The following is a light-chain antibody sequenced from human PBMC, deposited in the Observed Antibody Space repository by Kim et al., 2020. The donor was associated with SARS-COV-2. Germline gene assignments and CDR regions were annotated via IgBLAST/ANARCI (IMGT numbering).Light chain of an antibody. CDR1: GSGVKNDNL. Sequence: GQSLTLSCTGAGSGVKNDNLVSWYQHHPGKDLKLIIFEVTKRPSGVSDRFSGSKSGNTAFLTVSALQAEDEADYYCYSNAGGSTWVFGGGTKVTVL. J-gene: IGLJ3*02. CDR3: YSNAGGSTWV. CDR2: EVT. V-gene: IGLV2-23*02.